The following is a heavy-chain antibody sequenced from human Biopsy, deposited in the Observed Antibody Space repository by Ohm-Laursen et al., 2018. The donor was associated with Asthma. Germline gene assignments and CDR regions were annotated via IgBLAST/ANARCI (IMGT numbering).Heavy chain of an antibody. CDR2: IKHDGTEK. J-gene: IGHJ1*01. CDR3: ARTFHFWSPYHAEHYQL. Sequence: SLRLSCSAPGFTFGDYWMSWVRQVPGKALEWVANIKHDGTEKNHVDSLKGRFTISRDNAKNSLYLQMNSLRAEDTAVYYCARTFHFWSPYHAEHYQLWGQGTLVTVPS. V-gene: IGHV3-7*01. D-gene: IGHD3-3*02. CDR1: GFTFGDYW.